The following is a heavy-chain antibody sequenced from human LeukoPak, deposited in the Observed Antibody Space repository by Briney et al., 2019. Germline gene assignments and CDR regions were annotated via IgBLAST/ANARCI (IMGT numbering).Heavy chain of an antibody. Sequence: GESLKISCKSSVYSFTTYWIGWVRQMPGKGLEWMGIIYPGDSDTRYSPSFQGQVTISADKSISTAYLQWSSLKASDTAMYYCARGANSGYDKPYYYYGMDVWGQGTTVTVSS. J-gene: IGHJ6*02. CDR2: IYPGDSDT. D-gene: IGHD5-12*01. CDR1: VYSFTTYW. V-gene: IGHV5-51*01. CDR3: ARGANSGYDKPYYYYGMDV.